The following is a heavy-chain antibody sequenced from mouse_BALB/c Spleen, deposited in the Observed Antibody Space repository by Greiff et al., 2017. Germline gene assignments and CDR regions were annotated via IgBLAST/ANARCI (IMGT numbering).Heavy chain of an antibody. J-gene: IGHJ3*01. CDR1: GYAFSSYW. V-gene: IGHV1-80*01. CDR3: GGGGDKTWFAY. CDR2: IYPGDGGT. D-gene: IGHD2-13*01. Sequence: QVQLKQSGAELVRPGSSVKISCKASGYAFSSYWINWVKQRPGHGLEWIGQIYPGDGGTNYNGKFKGKATLTADKSSTTAYMQLSSLTSEDSAVYASGGGGDKTWFAYWGQGTLVTVSA.